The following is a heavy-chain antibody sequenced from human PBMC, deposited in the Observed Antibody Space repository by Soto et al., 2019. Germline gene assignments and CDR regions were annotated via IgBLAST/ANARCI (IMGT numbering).Heavy chain of an antibody. CDR2: IYYSGST. V-gene: IGHV4-31*03. CDR1: GGSISSGGYY. CDR3: ARVLTILGVVTTRFNY. J-gene: IGHJ4*02. D-gene: IGHD3-3*01. Sequence: QVQLQESGPGLVKPSQTLSLTCTVSGGSISSGGYYWSWIRQHPGKGLEWLGYIYYSGSTYYNPSLKTCVTISVDTYKQQFSVKLSSVTAAGMAVYYCARVLTILGVVTTRFNYWGKGNMVAVAS.